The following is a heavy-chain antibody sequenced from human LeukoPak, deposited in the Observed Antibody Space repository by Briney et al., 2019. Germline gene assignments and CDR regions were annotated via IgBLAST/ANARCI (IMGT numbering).Heavy chain of an antibody. CDR2: SIPIFGTA. V-gene: IGHV1-69*05. D-gene: IGHD4-17*01. CDR3: ASYYGDDPSYYYGMDV. Sequence: GASVTVSCKASVGTFSSYAISWVRQAPGQGLEWMGGSIPIFGTANYAQKFQGRVTIATDKSTSTAYMELSSLRSEDTAVYYCASYYGDDPSYYYGMDVWGKGTTVTVSS. CDR1: VGTFSSYA. J-gene: IGHJ6*04.